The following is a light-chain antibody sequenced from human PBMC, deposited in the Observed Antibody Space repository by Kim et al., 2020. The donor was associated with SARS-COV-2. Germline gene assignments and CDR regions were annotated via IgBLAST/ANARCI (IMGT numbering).Light chain of an antibody. CDR2: QVS. CDR3: ASYAGNDNYV. Sequence: GQSVTSSCTGSSTDISGYNYVSWYQQHPGKAPRLLIFQVSKRPSVVPDRFSGSKSGNTASLTVSGLHAEDEADYYCASYAGNDNYVFGTGTKVTVL. V-gene: IGLV2-8*01. J-gene: IGLJ1*01. CDR1: STDISGYNY.